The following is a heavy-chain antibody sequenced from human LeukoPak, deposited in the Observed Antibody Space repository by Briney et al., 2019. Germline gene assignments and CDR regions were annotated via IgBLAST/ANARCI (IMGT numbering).Heavy chain of an antibody. D-gene: IGHD3-16*01. CDR2: LYSGSDT. CDR3: ARVGDHFHWYLVL. J-gene: IGHJ2*01. CDR1: GLTVSTNY. V-gene: IGHV3-53*01. Sequence: GGSLRLSCAASGLTVSTNYMNWVRQAPGKGLQWVSILYSGSDTYYADSVKGRFTISRDSSKNILSLQMNNLRAEDTAVYFCARVGDHFHWYLVLWCRGTLVTVSS.